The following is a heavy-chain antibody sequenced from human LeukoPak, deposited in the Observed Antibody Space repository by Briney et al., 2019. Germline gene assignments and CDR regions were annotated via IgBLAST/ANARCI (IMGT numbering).Heavy chain of an antibody. V-gene: IGHV1-46*01. CDR2: INPSGGNT. CDR1: GYTFTGYY. J-gene: IGHJ6*02. CDR3: ARAGIVVVTALQDYYYGMDV. Sequence: ASVKVSCKASGYTFTGYYMHWVRQAPGQGLEWMGVINPSGGNTNYAQKFQGRVTMTRDTSTSTVYMELSSLRSEDTAVYYCARAGIVVVTALQDYYYGMDVWGQGTTVTVSS. D-gene: IGHD2-21*02.